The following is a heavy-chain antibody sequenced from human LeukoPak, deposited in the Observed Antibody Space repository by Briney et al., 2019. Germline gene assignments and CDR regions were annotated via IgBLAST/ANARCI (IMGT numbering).Heavy chain of an antibody. CDR3: TTHARGEIYFDY. CDR1: GFTFNNAW. D-gene: IGHD3-10*01. V-gene: IGHV3-15*01. Sequence: GGSLRLSCAASGFTFNNAWMSWVRQAPGKGLEWVGRIKSKTDGGTTDYAAPVNGRFTISRDDSKNTLYLQMNSLKTEDTAVYYCTTHARGEIYFDYWGQGTLVTVSS. CDR2: IKSKTDGGTT. J-gene: IGHJ4*02.